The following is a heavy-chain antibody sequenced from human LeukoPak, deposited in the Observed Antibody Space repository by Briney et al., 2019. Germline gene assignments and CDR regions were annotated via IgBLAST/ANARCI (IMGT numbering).Heavy chain of an antibody. V-gene: IGHV4-31*03. Sequence: PSETLSLTCTVSGGSISSGGYYWSWIRQHPGKGLEWIGYIYYSGSTYYNPSLKSRVTISVDTSKNQFSLKLSSVTAADTAVYYCARHDFWSGYSDYWGQGTLVTVSS. J-gene: IGHJ4*02. CDR2: IYYSGST. CDR3: ARHDFWSGYSDY. D-gene: IGHD3-3*01. CDR1: GGSISSGGYY.